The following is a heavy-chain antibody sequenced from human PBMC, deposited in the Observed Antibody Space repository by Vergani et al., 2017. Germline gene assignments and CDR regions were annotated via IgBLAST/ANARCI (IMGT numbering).Heavy chain of an antibody. D-gene: IGHD3-9*01. CDR2: IYYSGST. CDR1: GGSISSYY. Sequence: QVQLQESGPGLVKPSETLSLTCTVSGGSISSYYWSWIRQPPGKGLEWIWYIYYSGSTNYNPSLKSRVTISVDTSKNQFSLKLSSVTAADTAVYYCASQRPYYDILTGYFGGWFDPWGQGTLVTVSS. CDR3: ASQRPYYDILTGYFGGWFDP. V-gene: IGHV4-59*01. J-gene: IGHJ5*02.